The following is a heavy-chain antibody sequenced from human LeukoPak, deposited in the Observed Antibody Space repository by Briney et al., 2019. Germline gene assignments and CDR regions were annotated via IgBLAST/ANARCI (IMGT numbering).Heavy chain of an antibody. Sequence: ASVKVSCKASGYTFTSYGISWVRQAPGQGLEWMGWISAYNGNTNYAQKLRGRVTMTTDTSTSTAYMELRSLRSDDTAVYYCARGLRDYYDSSGYLGDYWGQGTLVTVSS. D-gene: IGHD3-22*01. V-gene: IGHV1-18*01. CDR2: ISAYNGNT. CDR3: ARGLRDYYDSSGYLGDY. J-gene: IGHJ4*02. CDR1: GYTFTSYG.